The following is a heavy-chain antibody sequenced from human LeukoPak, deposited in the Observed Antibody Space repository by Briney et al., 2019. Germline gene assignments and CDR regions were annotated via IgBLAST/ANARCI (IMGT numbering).Heavy chain of an antibody. CDR2: IYYSGST. V-gene: IGHV4-39*01. Sequence: SETLSLTCTVSGGSISSSSYYWGWIRQPPGKGLEWIGSIYYSGSTYYNPSLKSRVTISVDTSKNQFSLKLSSVTAADTAVYYCAEGDYDFWSGYSTSAFDYWGQGTLVTVSS. CDR3: AEGDYDFWSGYSTSAFDY. D-gene: IGHD3-3*01. J-gene: IGHJ4*02. CDR1: GGSISSSSYY.